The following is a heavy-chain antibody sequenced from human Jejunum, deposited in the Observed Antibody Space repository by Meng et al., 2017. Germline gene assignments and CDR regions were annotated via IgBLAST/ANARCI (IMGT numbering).Heavy chain of an antibody. CDR1: VFRCTNYA. D-gene: IGHD3/OR15-3a*01. Sequence: VQVGESGGGPVKPGGSLMLFCAASVFRCTNYAMSWVRQTPGKGLEWVSVIEASGGSTYYADSVKGRFTISRHNSKNTLYLQMNSLAAEDTAVYYCARGWTESTRSLDYWGQGTLVTVSS. V-gene: IGHV3-23*04. CDR2: IEASGGST. CDR3: ARGWTESTRSLDY. J-gene: IGHJ4*02.